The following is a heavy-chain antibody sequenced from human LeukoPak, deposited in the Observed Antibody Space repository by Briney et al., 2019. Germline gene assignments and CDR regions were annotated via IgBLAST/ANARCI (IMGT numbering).Heavy chain of an antibody. CDR2: IIPIFGTA. D-gene: IGHD3-10*01. Sequence: SVKVSCKASGGTFSSYAISLVRQAPGQGLEWMGGIIPIFGTANYAQKFQGRVTITADESTSTAYMELSSLRSEDTAVYYCARGNYGSGSYSHFSYWGQGTLVTVSS. V-gene: IGHV1-69*01. CDR1: GGTFSSYA. CDR3: ARGNYGSGSYSHFSY. J-gene: IGHJ4*02.